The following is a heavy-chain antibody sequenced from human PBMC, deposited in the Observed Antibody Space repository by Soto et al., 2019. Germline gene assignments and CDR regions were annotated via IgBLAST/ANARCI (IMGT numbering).Heavy chain of an antibody. Sequence: GSLRLSCAASGFTVSSNYMSWVRQAPGKGLEWVSVIYSGGSTYYADSVKGRFTISRDNSKNTLYLQMNSLRAEDTAVYYCARSGYTTRGHGWFDPWGQGTLVTVSS. CDR2: IYSGGST. CDR1: GFTVSSNY. J-gene: IGHJ5*02. V-gene: IGHV3-66*01. CDR3: ARSGYTTRGHGWFDP. D-gene: IGHD3-16*02.